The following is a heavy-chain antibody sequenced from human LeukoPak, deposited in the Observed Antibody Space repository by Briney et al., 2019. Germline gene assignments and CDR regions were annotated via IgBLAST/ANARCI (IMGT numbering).Heavy chain of an antibody. CDR3: ARGLPRYDYVWGSYRSYNWFDP. CDR2: INHSGST. CDR1: GGSFSGYY. V-gene: IGHV4-34*01. D-gene: IGHD3-16*02. Sequence: PSETLSLTCAVYGGSFSGYYWSWIRQPPGKGLEWIGEINHSGSTNYNPSLKSRVTISVDTSKNQFSLKLGSVTAADTAVYYCARGLPRYDYVWGSYRSYNWFDPWGQGTLVTVSS. J-gene: IGHJ5*02.